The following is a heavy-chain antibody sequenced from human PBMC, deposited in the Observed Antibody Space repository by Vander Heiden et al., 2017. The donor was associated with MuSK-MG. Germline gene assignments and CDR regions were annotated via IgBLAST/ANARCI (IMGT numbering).Heavy chain of an antibody. Sequence: QVKLQESGPGLVKPSETLSLICTVSGGSISDYYWSWIRQPPGKGLERIGFISFTGSTNYNPSLESRVPISVHTSKSQFSLNLSSVTAADTAVYYCARTRGIRDYYAMDVWGQGTTVTVSS. D-gene: IGHD3-3*02. V-gene: IGHV4-59*08. J-gene: IGHJ6*02. CDR3: ARTRGIRDYYAMDV. CDR1: GGSISDYY. CDR2: ISFTGST.